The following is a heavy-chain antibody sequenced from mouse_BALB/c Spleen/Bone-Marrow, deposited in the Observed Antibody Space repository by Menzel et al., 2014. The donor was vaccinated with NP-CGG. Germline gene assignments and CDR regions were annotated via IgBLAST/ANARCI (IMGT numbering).Heavy chain of an antibody. CDR2: IRSKSNNYAT. CDR3: VSGSYRLAY. CDR1: GFTFNTNA. V-gene: IGHV10S3*01. D-gene: IGHD1-1*02. J-gene: IGHJ3*01. Sequence: EVQLFESGGGLVQPKGSLKLSCAASGFTFNTNAMNWVRQAPGKGLEWVARIRSKSNNYATYFADSVKDRFTVSRDDSQNMLYLQMNNLKTEDTAMYYCVSGSYRLAYWGQGTLVTVSA.